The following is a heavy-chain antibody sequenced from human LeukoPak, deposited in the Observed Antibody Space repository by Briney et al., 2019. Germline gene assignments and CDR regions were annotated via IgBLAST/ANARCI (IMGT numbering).Heavy chain of an antibody. V-gene: IGHV1-46*01. Sequence: ASVKVSCKASGYTFSIYNMHWVRQAPGQGLEWMGIINPSGGTSYAQKLQGRITMTRDTSTSTLHMELSSLRSEDTAVYYCAREGVAGTGLDYWGQGTLVTVSS. CDR2: INPSGGT. CDR1: GYTFSIYN. CDR3: AREGVAGTGLDY. J-gene: IGHJ4*02. D-gene: IGHD6-13*01.